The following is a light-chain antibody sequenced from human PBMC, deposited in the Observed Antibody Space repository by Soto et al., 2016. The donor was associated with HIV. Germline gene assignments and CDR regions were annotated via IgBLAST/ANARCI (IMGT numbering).Light chain of an antibody. Sequence: SYELTQPPSVSVAPGKTARIACGGNNIGSKSVHWYQQRPGQAPVVVVYDDSDRPSGIPERFSGSNSGNTASLTISRVEAGDEADYYCQVWDTSTDHIIFGGGTKLTV. CDR2: DDS. CDR1: NIGSKS. V-gene: IGLV3-21*03. J-gene: IGLJ2*01. CDR3: QVWDTSTDHII.